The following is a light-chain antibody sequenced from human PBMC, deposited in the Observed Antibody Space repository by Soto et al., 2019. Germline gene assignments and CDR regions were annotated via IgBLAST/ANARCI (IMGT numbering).Light chain of an antibody. V-gene: IGKV3-15*01. CDR3: QQYSDWPPIT. CDR2: DAS. J-gene: IGKJ5*01. CDR1: QIVGTD. Sequence: EIVLTQSPATLSVSPGERVTLSCRASQIVGTDLAWYQQKPGQAPRLLIYDASTGATGTPARFSGSGSGTEFALTISSLQSEDFAIYYCQQYSDWPPITFGQGTRLEIK.